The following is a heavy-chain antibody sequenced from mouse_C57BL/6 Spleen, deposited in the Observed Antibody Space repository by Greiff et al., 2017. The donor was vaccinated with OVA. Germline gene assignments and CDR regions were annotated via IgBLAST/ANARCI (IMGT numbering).Heavy chain of an antibody. J-gene: IGHJ1*03. CDR1: GFNIKNTY. V-gene: IGHV14-3*01. D-gene: IGHD1-1*01. CDR2: IDPANGTT. Sequence: VQLQQSVAELVRPGASVKLSCTASGFNIKNTYMHWVKQRPEQGLEWIGRIDPANGTTKYAPKFTGKATLTADTSSNTAYLQLSSLTSEDTAIKYCARGDYGSSFWYFDVWGTGTTVTVSS. CDR3: ARGDYGSSFWYFDV.